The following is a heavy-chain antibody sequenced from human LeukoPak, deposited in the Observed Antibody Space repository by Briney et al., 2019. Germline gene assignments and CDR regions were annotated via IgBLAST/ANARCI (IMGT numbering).Heavy chain of an antibody. CDR1: GGTFSSYA. Sequence: ASVKVSCKASGGTFSSYAISWVRQAPGQGLEWMGGIIPIFGTANYAQKFQGRVTITTDESTSTAYMELSSLRSEDTAVYYCAREFALYSSGRSDAFDIWGRGTMVTVSS. J-gene: IGHJ3*02. V-gene: IGHV1-69*05. D-gene: IGHD6-19*01. CDR2: IIPIFGTA. CDR3: AREFALYSSGRSDAFDI.